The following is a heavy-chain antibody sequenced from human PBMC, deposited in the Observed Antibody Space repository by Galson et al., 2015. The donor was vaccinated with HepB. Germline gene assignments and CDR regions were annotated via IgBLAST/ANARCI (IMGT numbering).Heavy chain of an antibody. D-gene: IGHD6-19*01. CDR1: GFTFSSYA. J-gene: IGHJ4*02. CDR2: ISGSGGST. V-gene: IGHV3-23*01. Sequence: SLRLSCAASGFTFSSYAMSWARQAPGKGLERVSAISGSGGSTYYADSVKGRFTISRDNSKNSLYLQMNSLRAEDTAVYYCTDSSGWLGGGDYFDYWGQGTLVTVSS. CDR3: TDSSGWLGGGDYFDY.